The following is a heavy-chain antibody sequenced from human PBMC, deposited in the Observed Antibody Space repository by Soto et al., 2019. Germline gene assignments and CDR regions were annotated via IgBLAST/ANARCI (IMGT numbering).Heavy chain of an antibody. J-gene: IGHJ3*02. CDR3: ARAYSDAFDI. V-gene: IGHV3-11*01. Sequence: QVQLVESGGGLVKPGGSLRLSCAASGFTFSDYYMTWIRQAPGKGLEWVAYISSSGSGIYYPDSVKGRFTISRDNAKNSLYLQMSNLRAEDTAVYYCARAYSDAFDIWGQGTMVTVSS. D-gene: IGHD2-21*01. CDR1: GFTFSDYY. CDR2: ISSSGSGI.